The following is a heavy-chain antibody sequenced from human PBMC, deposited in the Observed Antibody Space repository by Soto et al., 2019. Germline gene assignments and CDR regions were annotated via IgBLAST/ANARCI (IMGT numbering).Heavy chain of an antibody. CDR3: AKDISRIAAGFDAFDI. D-gene: IGHD6-25*01. V-gene: IGHV3-23*01. CDR2: ISGSGGST. J-gene: IGHJ3*02. CDR1: GFTFSSYA. Sequence: PGGSLRLSCAASGFTFSSYAMSWVRQAPGKGLEWVSAISGSGGSTYYADSVKGRFTISRDNSKNTLYLQMNSLRAEDTAVYYCAKDISRIAAGFDAFDIWGKGTMVTVSS.